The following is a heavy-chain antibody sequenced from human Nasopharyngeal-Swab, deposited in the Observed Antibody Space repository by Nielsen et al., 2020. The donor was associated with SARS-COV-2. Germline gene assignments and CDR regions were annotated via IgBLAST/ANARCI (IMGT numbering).Heavy chain of an antibody. CDR2: IIPIFGTA. Sequence: SLKVSCKASGPPFSSYAISGVRQAPGQGLEWMGGIIPIFGTANYAQKFQGRVTITADKSTSTAYMELSSLRSEDTAVYYCARDSSDSYYGMDVWGQGTTVTVSS. CDR3: ARDSSDSYYGMDV. CDR1: GPPFSSYA. J-gene: IGHJ6*02. V-gene: IGHV1-69*06.